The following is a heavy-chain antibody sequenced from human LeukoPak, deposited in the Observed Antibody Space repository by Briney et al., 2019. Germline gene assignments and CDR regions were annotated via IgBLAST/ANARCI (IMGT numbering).Heavy chain of an antibody. CDR2: INQDGSAK. Sequence: PGGSLRPSCADSGFLFSNSWMAWGRQAPGRGLEWLANINQDGSAKTCVDSVKGRFTISRDNAKNSLYLQMNSLRAEDTAMYYCARDSGYNAFDYWGQGTLVTVSS. V-gene: IGHV3-7*05. J-gene: IGHJ4*02. CDR3: ARDSGYNAFDY. CDR1: GFLFSNSW. D-gene: IGHD5-12*01.